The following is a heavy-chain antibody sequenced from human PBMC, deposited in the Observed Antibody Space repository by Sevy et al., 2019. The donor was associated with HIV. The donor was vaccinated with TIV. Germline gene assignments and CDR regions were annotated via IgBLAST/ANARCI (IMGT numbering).Heavy chain of an antibody. Sequence: GGYLRLSCAASGFTFSNAWMNWVRQAPGKGLEWVGRIKSKTDGGTTDYAAPVKGRFTISRDDSKNTLYLQMNSLKTEDTAVYYCTTDLYDYVWGSSGNNWGQGTLVTVSS. J-gene: IGHJ4*02. CDR2: IKSKTDGGTT. D-gene: IGHD3-16*01. CDR3: TTDLYDYVWGSSGNN. CDR1: GFTFSNAW. V-gene: IGHV3-15*07.